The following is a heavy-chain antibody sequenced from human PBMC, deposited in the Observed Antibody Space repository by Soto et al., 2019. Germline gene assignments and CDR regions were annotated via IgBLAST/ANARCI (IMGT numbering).Heavy chain of an antibody. D-gene: IGHD3-22*01. Sequence: ASVKVSCKASGYSFTSYGISWVRQAPGQGLEWMGWISIYNGKRNYAQKVQGRVTMTTDTSTNTAYMELMSLRSDDTAVYYCARRTSYYEDSSGYYLFDYRGQGTLVTVSS. J-gene: IGHJ4*02. V-gene: IGHV1-18*04. CDR3: ARRTSYYEDSSGYYLFDY. CDR2: ISIYNGKR. CDR1: GYSFTSYG.